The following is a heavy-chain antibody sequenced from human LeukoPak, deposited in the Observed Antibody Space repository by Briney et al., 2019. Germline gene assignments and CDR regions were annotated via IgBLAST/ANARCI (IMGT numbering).Heavy chain of an antibody. J-gene: IGHJ4*02. Sequence: GASVKVSCEASGYTFTGYYMHWVRQAPGQGLEWMGWINPNSGGTNYAQTFQGRVTMTRDTSISTAYMELSRLRSDDTAVYYCARDVRYSSGWYPVYYFDYWGQGTLVTVSS. CDR3: ARDVRYSSGWYPVYYFDY. CDR2: INPNSGGT. V-gene: IGHV1-2*02. D-gene: IGHD6-19*01. CDR1: GYTFTGYY.